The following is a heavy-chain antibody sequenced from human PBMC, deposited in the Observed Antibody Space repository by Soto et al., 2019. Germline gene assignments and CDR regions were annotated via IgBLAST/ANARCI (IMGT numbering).Heavy chain of an antibody. Sequence: GGSLRLSCAASGFTFSSYEMNWVRQAPGKGLEWVSYISSSGSTIYYADSVKGRFTISRDNAKNSLYLQMNSLRAEDTAVYYCARDTYYYDSSGSNDAFDIWGQGTMVTVS. CDR1: GFTFSSYE. CDR3: ARDTYYYDSSGSNDAFDI. CDR2: ISSSGSTI. V-gene: IGHV3-48*03. D-gene: IGHD3-22*01. J-gene: IGHJ3*02.